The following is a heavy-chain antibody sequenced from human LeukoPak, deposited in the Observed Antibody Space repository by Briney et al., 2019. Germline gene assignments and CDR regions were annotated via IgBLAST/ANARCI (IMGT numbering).Heavy chain of an antibody. D-gene: IGHD3-22*01. Sequence: GGSLRLSCAASGFTFSSYAMSWVRQAPGKGLEWVANIKQDGSEKYYVDSVKGRFTISRDNAKNSLYLQMNSLRAEDTAVYYCARGPLYYYDSSGYWTPRYYYYYMDVWGKGTTVTVSS. CDR3: ARGPLYYYDSSGYWTPRYYYYYMDV. CDR2: IKQDGSEK. V-gene: IGHV3-7*01. CDR1: GFTFSSYA. J-gene: IGHJ6*03.